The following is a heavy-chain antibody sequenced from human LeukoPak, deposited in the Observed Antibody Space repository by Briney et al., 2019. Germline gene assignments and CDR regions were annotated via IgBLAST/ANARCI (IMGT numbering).Heavy chain of an antibody. CDR3: ARGGSSCYGCHNWFDP. V-gene: IGHV4-59*01. CDR1: GDSIRNYY. J-gene: IGHJ5*02. CDR2: VDKSGST. D-gene: IGHD2-2*01. Sequence: SETLSLTCSVSGDSIRNYYWSWIRQSPGKGLEWIGYVDKSGSTNYNPSFKSRVIVSTDTSRNEFSLNLNSVTAADTAIYYCARGGSSCYGCHNWFDPWGQGTRVTVAS.